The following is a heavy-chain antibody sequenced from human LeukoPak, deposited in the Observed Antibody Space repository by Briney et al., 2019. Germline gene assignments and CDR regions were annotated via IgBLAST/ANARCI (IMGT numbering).Heavy chain of an antibody. CDR2: IYPGDSDT. J-gene: IGHJ5*02. Sequence: GASLKISCKGSGYSFTSYWIGWVRQLPGKGLEWMGIIYPGDSDTRYSPSFQGQVTISADKSISTASLQWSSLKASDTAMYYCALASTLQLRENWFDPWGQGTLVTVSS. CDR3: ALASTLQLRENWFDP. CDR1: GYSFTSYW. D-gene: IGHD2-2*01. V-gene: IGHV5-51*01.